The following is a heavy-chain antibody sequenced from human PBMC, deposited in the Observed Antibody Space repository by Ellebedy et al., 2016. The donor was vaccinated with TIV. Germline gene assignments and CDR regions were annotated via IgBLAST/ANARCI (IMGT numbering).Heavy chain of an antibody. CDR2: ISYDGSNK. CDR1: GFTFSSYG. D-gene: IGHD1-26*01. V-gene: IGHV3-30*18. CDR3: AKSIVGAIPVDY. J-gene: IGHJ4*02. Sequence: GGSLRLSXAASGFTFSSYGMHWVRQAPGKGLEWVAVISYDGSNKYSADSVKGRFTISRDNAKNSLYLQMNSLRAEDTAVYYCAKSIVGAIPVDYWGQGTLVTVSS.